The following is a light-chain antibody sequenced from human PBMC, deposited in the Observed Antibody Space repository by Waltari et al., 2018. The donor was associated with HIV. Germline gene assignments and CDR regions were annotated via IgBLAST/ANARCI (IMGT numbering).Light chain of an antibody. J-gene: IGLJ1*01. Sequence: QSALTQPASVSGSPGQSITISCTGTSSDVGNHNSVSWSQQHPGKAPSLMRYAVNERPAGISDRFSGSKSGSTASLTISGLRAEDEADYYCSSYSRSNTLVFGGGTKVTVL. CDR2: AVN. CDR1: SSDVGNHNS. V-gene: IGLV2-14*03. CDR3: SSYSRSNTLV.